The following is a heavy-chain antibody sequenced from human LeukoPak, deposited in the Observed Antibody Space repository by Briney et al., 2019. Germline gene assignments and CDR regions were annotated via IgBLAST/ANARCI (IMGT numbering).Heavy chain of an antibody. D-gene: IGHD3-10*01. CDR3: ARDIRFGELFSQTTNWFDP. CDR1: GFTFSSHC. V-gene: IGHV3-7*03. Sequence: TGGSLRLSCAASGFTFSSHCMSWVRQAPGKGMEWVANIKQDGSEKFYVDSVKGRFTISRDNAKNSLYLQMNSLRAEDTAVYYCARDIRFGELFSQTTNWFDPWGQGTLVTVSS. J-gene: IGHJ5*02. CDR2: IKQDGSEK.